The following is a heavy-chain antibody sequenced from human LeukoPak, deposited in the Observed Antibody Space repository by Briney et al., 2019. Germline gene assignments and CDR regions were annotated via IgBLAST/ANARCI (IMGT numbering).Heavy chain of an antibody. Sequence: PSKTLSLTCTVSGGSISSGGYYWSWIRQPPGKGLEWIGYIYHSESTYYNPSLKSRVTISVDTSKNQFSLKLSSVTAADTAVYYCARESGNRSYWYFDLWGRGTLVTVSS. V-gene: IGHV4-30-2*02. CDR3: ARESGNRSYWYFDL. CDR2: IYHSEST. D-gene: IGHD3-16*02. J-gene: IGHJ2*01. CDR1: GGSISSGGYY.